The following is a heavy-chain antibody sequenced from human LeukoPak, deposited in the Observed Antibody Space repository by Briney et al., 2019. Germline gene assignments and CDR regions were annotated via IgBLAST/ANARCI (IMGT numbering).Heavy chain of an antibody. J-gene: IGHJ4*02. V-gene: IGHV4-34*01. CDR3: ARDPLRDYVWGSYRSDY. D-gene: IGHD3-16*02. CDR1: GGSISGYY. Sequence: SETLSLTCTVSGGSISGYYWSWIRQPPGKGLEWIGEINHSGSTNYNPSLKSRVTISVDTSKNQFSLKLSSVTAADTAVYYCARDPLRDYVWGSYRSDYWGQGTLVTVSS. CDR2: INHSGST.